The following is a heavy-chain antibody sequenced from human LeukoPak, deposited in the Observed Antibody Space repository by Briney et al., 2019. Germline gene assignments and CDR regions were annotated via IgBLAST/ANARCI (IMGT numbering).Heavy chain of an antibody. CDR1: GGTFSSYT. V-gene: IGHV1-69*02. D-gene: IGHD6-13*01. Sequence: ASVKVSCKASGGTFSSYTISWVRQASGQGLEWMGRIIPILGIANYAQKFQGRVTITADKSTSTAYMELSSLRSEDTAVYYCARGGYSSSWYPFNWFDPWGQGTLVTVSS. CDR3: ARGGYSSSWYPFNWFDP. CDR2: IIPILGIA. J-gene: IGHJ5*02.